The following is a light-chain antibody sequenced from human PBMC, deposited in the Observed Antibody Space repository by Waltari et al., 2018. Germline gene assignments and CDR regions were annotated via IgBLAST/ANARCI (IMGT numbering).Light chain of an antibody. Sequence: AISMTQSPSFLPASTGDTVTISCRVSQDIVSSLAWYQQKPGKAPDLLIFAASTLKSGVPSRFSGSGSGTDFTLTISRMQSEDCATYYCQQYLTFPYTFGQGTKLEI. CDR2: AAS. CDR1: QDIVSS. CDR3: QQYLTFPYT. V-gene: IGKV1D-8*02. J-gene: IGKJ2*01.